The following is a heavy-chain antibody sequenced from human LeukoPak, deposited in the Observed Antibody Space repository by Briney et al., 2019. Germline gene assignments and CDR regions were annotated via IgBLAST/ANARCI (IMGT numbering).Heavy chain of an antibody. D-gene: IGHD2-2*01. Sequence: ETLSLTCAVYGGSFSDHYWSWIRQSPGKGLEWVSAISGSGGSTYYADSVKGRFTISRDNSKNTLYLQMNSLRAEDTAVYYCAKNAYYCSSTSCCVDYWGQGTLVTVSS. CDR2: ISGSGGST. V-gene: IGHV3-23*01. CDR1: GGSFSDHY. CDR3: AKNAYYCSSTSCCVDY. J-gene: IGHJ4*02.